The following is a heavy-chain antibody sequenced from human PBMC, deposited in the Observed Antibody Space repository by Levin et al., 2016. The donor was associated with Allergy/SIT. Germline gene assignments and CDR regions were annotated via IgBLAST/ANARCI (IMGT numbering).Heavy chain of an antibody. D-gene: IGHD6-19*01. CDR1: GFTFGGYG. V-gene: IGHV3-33*01. J-gene: IGHJ4*02. CDR2: IWHDGRSM. CDR3: ARDETTAVASSQFHFDY. Sequence: GGSLRLSCAASGFTFGGYGMHWVRQAPGKGLEWVTSIWHDGRSMYYADSVKGRFTVSRDNSKNTVYLQMNSLRVEDTAVYYCARDETTAVASSQFHFDYWGQGTLVTVTS.